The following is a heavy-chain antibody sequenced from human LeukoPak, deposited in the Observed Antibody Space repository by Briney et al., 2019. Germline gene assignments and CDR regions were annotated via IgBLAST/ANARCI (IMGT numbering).Heavy chain of an antibody. CDR1: GFTFSNYA. CDR3: ARVPGDYYYYMDV. CDR2: ISSSSSYI. J-gene: IGHJ6*03. D-gene: IGHD1-1*01. Sequence: PGGSLRLSCAASGFTFSNYAMSWVRQAPGKGLEWVSSISSSSSYIYYADSVKGRFTISRDNAKNSLYLQMNSLRAEDTAVYYCARVPGDYYYYMDVWGKGTTVTVSS. V-gene: IGHV3-21*01.